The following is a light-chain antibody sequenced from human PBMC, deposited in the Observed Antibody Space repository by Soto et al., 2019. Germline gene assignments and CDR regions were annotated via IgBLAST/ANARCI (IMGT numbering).Light chain of an antibody. CDR2: LGS. CDR3: MQALQTPLT. J-gene: IGKJ4*01. V-gene: IGKV2-28*01. CDR1: QILLNSNGYNY. Sequence: DIVITQSPLSLPVTPGEPASISCRSSQILLNSNGYNYLDWYLQKPGQSPQLLIYLGSNRASGVPDRFSGSGSGTDFTLKISRVEAEDVGVYYCMQALQTPLTFGGGTKVDIK.